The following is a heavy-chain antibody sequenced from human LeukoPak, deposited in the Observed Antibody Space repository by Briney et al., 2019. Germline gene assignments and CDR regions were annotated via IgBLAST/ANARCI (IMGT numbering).Heavy chain of an antibody. CDR3: AELGITMIGGV. J-gene: IGHJ6*04. D-gene: IGHD3-10*02. Sequence: GGSLRLSCAASGFTVSSNYMSWVRQAPGKGLEGVSVIYSGGSTYYADSVKGRFTISRDNAKNSLYLQMNSLRAEDTAVYYCAELGITMIGGVWGKGTTVTISS. CDR2: IYSGGST. V-gene: IGHV3-66*01. CDR1: GFTVSSNY.